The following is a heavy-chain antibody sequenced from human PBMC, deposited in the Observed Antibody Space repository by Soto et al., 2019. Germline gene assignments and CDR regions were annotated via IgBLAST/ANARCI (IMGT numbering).Heavy chain of an antibody. D-gene: IGHD3-3*01. CDR2: ISGSGGST. V-gene: IGHV3-23*01. CDR3: AKDLPIFGVVILRFGP. Sequence: EVQLLESGGGLVQPGGSLRLSCAASGFTFSSYAMSWVRQAPGKGLEWVSAISGSGGSTYYADSVKGRFTISRYNSKNTLYLQMNSLRAEDTAVYYCAKDLPIFGVVILRFGPWGQGTLVTVSS. CDR1: GFTFSSYA. J-gene: IGHJ5*02.